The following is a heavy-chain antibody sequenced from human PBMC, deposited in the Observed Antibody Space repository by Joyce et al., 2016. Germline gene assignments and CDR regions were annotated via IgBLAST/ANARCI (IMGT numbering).Heavy chain of an antibody. CDR3: ARRGSGQFGFDP. CDR1: GGSLGRYY. V-gene: IGHV4-59*01. Sequence: QVQLQESGPGLVKPSETLSLTCSVSGGSLGRYYWIWIRQPPGKTREWIGFIYNSGTTKFNPSLKSRVTISVDTSKNHFYLNLSSVTAADTAVYYCARRGSGQFGFDPWGQGTLVVVSS. CDR2: IYNSGTT. D-gene: IGHD2-15*01. J-gene: IGHJ5*02.